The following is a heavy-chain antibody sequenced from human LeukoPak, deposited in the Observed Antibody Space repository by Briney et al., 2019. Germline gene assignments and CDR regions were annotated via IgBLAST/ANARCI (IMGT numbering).Heavy chain of an antibody. CDR1: GFTFGDYG. J-gene: IGHJ4*02. CDR3: ARAQTYGDYRLLLDY. CDR2: LNWNGGTT. D-gene: IGHD4-17*01. Sequence: GGSLRLSCAASGFTFGDYGMSWVRQAPGKGLEWVSGLNWNGGTTGHADSVKGRFTISRDNAKNSLYLQMNSLRAEDTALYYCARAQTYGDYRLLLDYWGQGTLVTVSS. V-gene: IGHV3-20*04.